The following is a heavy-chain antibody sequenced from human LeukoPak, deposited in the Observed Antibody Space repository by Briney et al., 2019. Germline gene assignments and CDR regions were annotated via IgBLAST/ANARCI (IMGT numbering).Heavy chain of an antibody. CDR2: ISGSGGST. D-gene: IGHD4-23*01. CDR3: AKGSVYSLRWYYDY. Sequence: GGSLRLSCAASGFTFSSYAMSWVRQAPGKGLEWVSAISGSGGSTYYADSVKGRFTISRDNSKNTLYLQMNSLRAEDTAVYYCAKGSVYSLRWYYDYWGQGTLVTVSS. CDR1: GFTFSSYA. V-gene: IGHV3-23*01. J-gene: IGHJ4*02.